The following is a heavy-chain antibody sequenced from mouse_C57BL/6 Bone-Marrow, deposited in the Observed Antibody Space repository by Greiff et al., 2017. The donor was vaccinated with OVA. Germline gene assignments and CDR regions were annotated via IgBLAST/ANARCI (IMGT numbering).Heavy chain of an antibody. V-gene: IGHV1-74*01. CDR1: GYTFTSYW. CDR2: IHPSDSDT. D-gene: IGHD1-1*01. CDR3: AIKDGNYYGILDY. J-gene: IGHJ2*01. Sequence: QVQLKQPGAELVKPGASVKVSCKASGYTFTSYWMHWVKQRPGQGLEWIGRIHPSDSDTNYNQKFKGQATLTVDKSSSTAYMQLSSLTSEDSAFYYCAIKDGNYYGILDYWGQGTTLTVSS.